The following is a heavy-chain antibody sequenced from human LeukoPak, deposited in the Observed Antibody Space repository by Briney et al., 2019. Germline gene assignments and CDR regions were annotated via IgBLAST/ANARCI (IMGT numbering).Heavy chain of an antibody. D-gene: IGHD3-10*01. Sequence: SETLSLTCAVYGGSFSGYYWSWIRQPAGKGLEWIGRIYTSGSTNYNPSLKSRVTMSVDTPKNQFSLKLSSVTAADTAVYYCARGMAREFDYWGQGTLVTVSS. J-gene: IGHJ4*02. CDR2: IYTSGST. CDR1: GGSFSGYY. CDR3: ARGMAREFDY. V-gene: IGHV4-59*10.